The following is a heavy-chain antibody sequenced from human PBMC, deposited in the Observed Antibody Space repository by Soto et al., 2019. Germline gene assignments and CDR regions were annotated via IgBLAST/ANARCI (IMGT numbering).Heavy chain of an antibody. V-gene: IGHV5-10-1*01. Sequence: GESLKISCDGSGYSFTIYWISLVLQMPGKGLEWMGRIDPSDSYTNYSPSFQGHVTISADKSISTAYLQWSSLKASDTAMYYCARQLAARYYYYYGMDVWGQGTTVTVSS. J-gene: IGHJ6*02. CDR3: ARQLAARYYYYYGMDV. D-gene: IGHD6-6*01. CDR1: GYSFTIYW. CDR2: IDPSDSYT.